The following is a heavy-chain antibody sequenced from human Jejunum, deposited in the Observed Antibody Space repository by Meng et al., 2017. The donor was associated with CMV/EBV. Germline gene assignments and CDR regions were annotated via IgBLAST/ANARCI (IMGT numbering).Heavy chain of an antibody. J-gene: IGHJ3*02. CDR2: IYYSGST. V-gene: IGHV4-61*01. D-gene: IGHD2-2*01. CDR1: SSGSYY. Sequence: SSGSYYWSWIRQPPGKGLEWIGYIYYSGSTNYNPSLKSRVNISVDTSKNQFSLKLSSVTAADTAVYYCAREDIVVVPAAMGDAFDIWGQGTMVTVSS. CDR3: AREDIVVVPAAMGDAFDI.